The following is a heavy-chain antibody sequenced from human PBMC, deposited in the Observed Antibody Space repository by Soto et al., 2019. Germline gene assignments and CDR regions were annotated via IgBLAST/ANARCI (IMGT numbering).Heavy chain of an antibody. D-gene: IGHD2-15*01. J-gene: IGHJ4*02. V-gene: IGHV1-2*04. Sequence: ASVKVSCKASGYTFTGYYMHWVRQAPGQGLEWMGWINPNSGGTNYAQKFQGWVTMTRDTSISTAYMELSRLRSDDTAVYYCARGSGACSGGSCYPPPSDYWGQGTLVTVSS. CDR2: INPNSGGT. CDR1: GYTFTGYY. CDR3: ARGSGACSGGSCYPPPSDY.